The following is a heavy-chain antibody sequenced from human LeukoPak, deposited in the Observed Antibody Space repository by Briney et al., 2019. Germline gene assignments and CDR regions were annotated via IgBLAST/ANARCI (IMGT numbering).Heavy chain of an antibody. J-gene: IGHJ4*02. Sequence: PGRSLRLSCAASGFTFSNYDIHWVRQAPGKGLEWVALISYDGNNKYYADSVKGRFTISRDNSKNTLYLQVNSLRAEDTAVYYCAKGFRFGELLSYFDYWGQGTLVTVSS. CDR1: GFTFSNYD. CDR2: ISYDGNNK. CDR3: AKGFRFGELLSYFDY. V-gene: IGHV3-30*18. D-gene: IGHD3-10*01.